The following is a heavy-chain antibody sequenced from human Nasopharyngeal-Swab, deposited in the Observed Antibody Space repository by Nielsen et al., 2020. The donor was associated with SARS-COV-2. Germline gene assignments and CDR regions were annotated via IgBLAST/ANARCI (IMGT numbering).Heavy chain of an antibody. CDR1: GGTFSSYS. CDR2: IIPIFGTA. D-gene: IGHD1-7*01. Sequence: SVKVSCKASGGTFSSYSISWVRQAPGQGLEWMGGIIPIFGTANYAQKFQGRVTITADESTSTAYMELSSLRSEDTAVYYCARVCGSHWNYCYWGQGTLVIVSS. CDR3: ARVCGSHWNYCY. V-gene: IGHV1-69*13. J-gene: IGHJ4*02.